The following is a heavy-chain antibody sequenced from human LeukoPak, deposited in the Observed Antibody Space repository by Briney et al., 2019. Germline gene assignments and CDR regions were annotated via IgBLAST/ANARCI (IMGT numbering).Heavy chain of an antibody. CDR2: MNPNSGNT. D-gene: IGHD3-16*01. CDR1: GYTFTSYD. Sequence: ASVKVSCKVSGYTFTSYDINWVRQATGQGLEWMGWMNPNSGNTGYAQKFQGRVTMTRNTSISTAYMELSSLRSEATAVYYCARVYRAWGLVPPPLYYWGQGTLVTVSS. V-gene: IGHV1-8*01. CDR3: ARVYRAWGLVPPPLYY. J-gene: IGHJ4*02.